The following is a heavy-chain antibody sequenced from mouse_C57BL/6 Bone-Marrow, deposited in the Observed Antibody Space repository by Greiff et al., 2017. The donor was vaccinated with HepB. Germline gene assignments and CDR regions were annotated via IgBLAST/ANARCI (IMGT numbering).Heavy chain of an antibody. D-gene: IGHD4-1*01. CDR1: GYTFTDYY. CDR2: IYPGSGNT. CDR3: ARSCLGDY. V-gene: IGHV1-76*01. Sequence: QVQLQQSGAELVRPGASVKLSCKASGYTFTDYYINWVKQRPGPGLEWIARIYPGSGNTYYNEKFKGKATLTAEKSSSTAYMQLSSLTSEDSAVYFCARSCLGDYWGQGTTLTVSS. J-gene: IGHJ2*01.